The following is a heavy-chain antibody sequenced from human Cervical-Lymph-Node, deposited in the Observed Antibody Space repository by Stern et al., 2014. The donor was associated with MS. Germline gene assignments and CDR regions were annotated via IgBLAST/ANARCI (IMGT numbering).Heavy chain of an antibody. CDR2: LYYSGSN. CDR3: ARAGPYDYIWGNFRHRAFYFDS. Sequence: QVQLQESGPGLVKPSETLSLMCSVSSGFIGNNYWSWIRQPPGKGLEWIGHLYYSGSNYYNPSLKSRFNISLDTSKNQLSLRLSSVTAADTAVYYCARAGPYDYIWGNFRHRAFYFDSWGQGALVTVSS. J-gene: IGHJ4*02. CDR1: SGFIGNNY. D-gene: IGHD3-16*02. V-gene: IGHV4-59*01.